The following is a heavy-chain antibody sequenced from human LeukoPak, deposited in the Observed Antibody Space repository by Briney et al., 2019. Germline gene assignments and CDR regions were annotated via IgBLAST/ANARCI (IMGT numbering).Heavy chain of an antibody. V-gene: IGHV4-39*01. CDR1: GGSISSSFYY. Sequence: SEALSLTCIVSGGSISSSFYYWGWIRQPPGKGLEWIGSVYYSGSTYYNPSLKRRVTISVDTSKKQFSLKLSSVTAADTAVYYCARHWDDNYYFDHWGQGTLSPSPQ. CDR3: ARHWDDNYYFDH. D-gene: IGHD1-1*01. CDR2: VYYSGST. J-gene: IGHJ4*02.